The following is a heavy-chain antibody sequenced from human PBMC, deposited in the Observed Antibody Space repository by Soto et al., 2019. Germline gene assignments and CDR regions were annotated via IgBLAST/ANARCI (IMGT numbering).Heavy chain of an antibody. V-gene: IGHV3-30-3*01. CDR1: GFTLSSYA. J-gene: IGHJ4*02. CDR2: ISYDGSNK. Sequence: EGSLRLSCAASGFTLSSYALHWLRQAPGKGLEWVAVISYDGSNKYYADSVKGRFTISRDNSKNTLYLQMNSLRAEDTAVYYCARALRYYDSSGYYDYWGQGTLVTVSS. CDR3: ARALRYYDSSGYYDY. D-gene: IGHD3-22*01.